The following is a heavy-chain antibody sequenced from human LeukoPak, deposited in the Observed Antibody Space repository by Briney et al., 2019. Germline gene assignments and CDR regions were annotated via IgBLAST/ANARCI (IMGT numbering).Heavy chain of an antibody. CDR3: ARHPIAAEYNWFDP. D-gene: IGHD6-13*01. CDR2: IYYSGSN. V-gene: IGHV4-39*07. J-gene: IGHJ5*02. Sequence: SETLSLTCTVSGDPISGSSYYWGWIRQPPGKGLEWIGTIYYSGSNYYSPSLKSRVTISVDTSKNQFSLKLTSVTAADTAVYYCARHPIAAEYNWFDPWGQGTLVTVSS. CDR1: GDPISGSSYY.